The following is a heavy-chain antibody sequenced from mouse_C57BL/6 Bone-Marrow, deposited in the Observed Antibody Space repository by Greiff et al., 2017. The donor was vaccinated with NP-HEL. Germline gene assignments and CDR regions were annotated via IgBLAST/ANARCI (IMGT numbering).Heavy chain of an antibody. V-gene: IGHV14-1*01. Sequence: VQLQQSGAELVRPGASVKLSCTASGFNIKDYYMHWVKQRPEQGLEWIGRIDPEDGDTEYAPKFQGKATMTADKSSNTAYLQLSSLTSEDTAVYYYTTVSIYYGYDVEGYWGQGTTLTVSS. J-gene: IGHJ2*01. D-gene: IGHD2-2*01. CDR3: TTVSIYYGYDVEGY. CDR1: GFNIKDYY. CDR2: IDPEDGDT.